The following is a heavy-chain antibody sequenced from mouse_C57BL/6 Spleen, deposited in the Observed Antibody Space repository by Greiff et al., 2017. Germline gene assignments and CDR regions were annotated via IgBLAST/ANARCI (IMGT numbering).Heavy chain of an antibody. CDR3: ARDITTDYAMDY. J-gene: IGHJ4*01. CDR1: GYTFTSYW. V-gene: IGHV1-52*01. Sequence: QVQLQQPGAELVRPGSSVKLSCKASGYTFTSYWMHWVKQRPIQGLEWIGNIDPSDSETHYNQKFKDKATLTVDKSSSTAYMQLSSLTSEDSAVYYCARDITTDYAMDYWGQGTSVTVSS. CDR2: IDPSDSET. D-gene: IGHD1-1*01.